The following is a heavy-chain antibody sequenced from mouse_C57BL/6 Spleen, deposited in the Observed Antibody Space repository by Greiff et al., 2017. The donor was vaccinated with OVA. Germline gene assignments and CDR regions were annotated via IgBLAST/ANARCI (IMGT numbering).Heavy chain of an antibody. D-gene: IGHD2-4*01. CDR1: GFTFSSYA. CDR3: TSEDYDVGFAY. J-gene: IGHJ3*01. Sequence: EVKLVESGEGLVKPGGSLKLSCAASGFTFSSYAMSWVRQTPEKRLEWVAYISSGGDYIYYADTVKGRFTISRDNARNTLYLQMSSLKSEDTAMYYCTSEDYDVGFAYWGQGTLVTVSA. V-gene: IGHV5-9-1*02. CDR2: ISSGGDYI.